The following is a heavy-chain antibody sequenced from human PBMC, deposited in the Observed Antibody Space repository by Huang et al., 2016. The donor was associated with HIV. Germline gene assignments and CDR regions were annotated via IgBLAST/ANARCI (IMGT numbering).Heavy chain of an antibody. Sequence: QVQLVQSGAEVEKPGASVNLSCKASGFNFLTYALHWVRQAPGQRLEWMVWINGDVLTKYSQTCQGRVTITRDRSASTVYLNFKSLTYEDTAVYYCARDKEAGTPFFDPWGQGTLVTVSS. J-gene: IGHJ5*02. CDR3: ARDKEAGTPFFDP. CDR2: INGDVLT. CDR1: GFNFLTYA. D-gene: IGHD6-19*01. V-gene: IGHV1-3*01.